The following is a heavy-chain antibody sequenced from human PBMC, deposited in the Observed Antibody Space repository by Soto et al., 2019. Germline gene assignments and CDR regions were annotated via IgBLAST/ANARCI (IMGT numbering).Heavy chain of an antibody. CDR3: AFIDSSGRREYFYAMAV. Sequence: PGGAVRLCGASSVVTFRSYALDWVQQAPGEGRELVSAISGSVDSTFYADSIKGRFSVSRDNSKNTLFLQMNSLRAEDTAVYYCAFIDSSGRREYFYAMAVWGNGTTVTVSS. CDR2: ISGSVDST. V-gene: IGHV3-23*01. CDR1: VVTFRSYA. J-gene: IGHJ6*01. D-gene: IGHD6-25*01.